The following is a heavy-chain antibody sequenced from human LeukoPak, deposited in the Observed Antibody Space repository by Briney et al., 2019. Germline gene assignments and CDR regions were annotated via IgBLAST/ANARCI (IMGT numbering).Heavy chain of an antibody. D-gene: IGHD2-15*01. CDR3: AKDWCSGGSCYSTGNYYYYMDV. CDR2: ICGDGGST. CDR1: GFTLDGYS. J-gene: IGHJ6*03. Sequence: GGPLRLSCAASGFTLDGYSMHGVRQAPRKGLDWVSLICGDGGSTYYADPVKGRFTISRDNSKNSLYLQMNGLRTEDTALYYCAKDWCSGGSCYSTGNYYYYMDVWGKGTTVTVSS. V-gene: IGHV3-43*02.